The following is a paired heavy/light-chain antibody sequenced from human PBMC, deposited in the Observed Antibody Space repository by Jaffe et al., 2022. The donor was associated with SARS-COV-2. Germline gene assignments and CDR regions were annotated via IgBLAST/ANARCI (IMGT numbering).Light chain of an antibody. CDR2: AAS. J-gene: IGKJ1*01. CDR1: QGIRNH. V-gene: IGKV1-6*01. CDR3: LQDDNYPWT. Sequence: AIQMTQSPSSLSASVGDRVTITCRASQGIRNHLGWYQQKPGKAPNLLIYAASSLQSGVPSRFSGSGSGTDFTLTISSLQPEDFATYYCLQDDNYPWTFGQGTKVEIK.
Heavy chain of an antibody. D-gene: IGHD3-3*01. V-gene: IGHV3-7*03. CDR1: GFPFSSYW. CDR2: IRQGGGET. CDR3: ARRLQTDSFWSGSANRFDY. Sequence: EVQLVESGGGLVQPGGSLRLSCAASGFPFSSYWMTWVRQAPGKGLEWVANIRQGGGETHYADSVKGRFTISRDNVKNSLYLQMNSLRAEDTAVYYCARRLQTDSFWSGSANRFDYWGQGALVNVSS. J-gene: IGHJ4*02.